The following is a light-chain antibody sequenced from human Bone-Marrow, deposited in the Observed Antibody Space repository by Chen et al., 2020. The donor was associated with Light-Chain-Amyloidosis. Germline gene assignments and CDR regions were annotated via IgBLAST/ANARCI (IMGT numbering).Light chain of an antibody. CDR1: QSISSNY. CDR3: QQYDNSPPMYT. V-gene: IGKV3-20*01. Sequence: EIVLTQSPGTLSLSPGERATLSCRASQSISSNYLAWHQQKPGQAPRLLIYGASIRATGIPDRFSGSGSGTDFTLTISRLEAEDFAVYYCQQYDNSPPMYTFGQGTKLEIK. CDR2: GAS. J-gene: IGKJ2*01.